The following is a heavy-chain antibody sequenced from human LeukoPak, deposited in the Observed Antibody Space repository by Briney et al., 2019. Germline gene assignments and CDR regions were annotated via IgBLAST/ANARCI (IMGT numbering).Heavy chain of an antibody. D-gene: IGHD3-3*01. J-gene: IGHJ4*02. Sequence: SETLSLTCTVSGGSISSSSYYWGWIRQPPGKGLEWIGSIYYSGSTYYYPSLKSRVTISVDTSKNQFSLKLSSVTAADTAVYYCAGGGFWSGYYVFDYWGQGTLVTVSS. CDR1: GGSISSSSYY. CDR2: IYYSGST. V-gene: IGHV4-39*01. CDR3: AGGGFWSGYYVFDY.